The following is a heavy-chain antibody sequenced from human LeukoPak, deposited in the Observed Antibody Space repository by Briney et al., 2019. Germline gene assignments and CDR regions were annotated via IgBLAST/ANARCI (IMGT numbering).Heavy chain of an antibody. D-gene: IGHD2-15*01. CDR3: ATDLYCSGGSCHSHFDY. Sequence: ASVKVSCKVSGYTLTELSMHWVRQAPGKGLEWMGGFDPEDGETIYAQKFQGRITMTEDTSTDTAYMELSSLRSEDTAVYYSATDLYCSGGSCHSHFDYWGQGTLVTVSS. CDR2: FDPEDGET. J-gene: IGHJ4*02. V-gene: IGHV1-24*01. CDR1: GYTLTELS.